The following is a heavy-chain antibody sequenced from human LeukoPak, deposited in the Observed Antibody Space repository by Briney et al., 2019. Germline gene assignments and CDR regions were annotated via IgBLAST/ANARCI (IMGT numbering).Heavy chain of an antibody. CDR2: IRPDGDRT. V-gene: IGHV3-23*01. CDR3: AREQSGTRGWYTVDY. Sequence: PGGSLRLSCAASGFTFSTYAITWVRRGPGKGLKWVSAIRPDGDRTYYANSVRGRFTISRDNSKDTVYLQINGLRVEDTAVYYCAREQSGTRGWYTVDYWGQGTLVTVSS. D-gene: IGHD6-19*01. CDR1: GFTFSTYA. J-gene: IGHJ4*02.